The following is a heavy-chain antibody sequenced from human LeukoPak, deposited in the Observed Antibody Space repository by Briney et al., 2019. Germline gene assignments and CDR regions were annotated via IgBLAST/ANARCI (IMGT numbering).Heavy chain of an antibody. CDR3: AFTAAGPDKGFNY. J-gene: IGHJ4*02. V-gene: IGHV4-39*07. Sequence: PSETLSLTCTVSGGSISSSSYYWGWIRQPPGKGLEWIGSIYYSGSTYYNPSLKSRVTISVDTSKNQFSLKLSSVTAADTAVYYCAFTAAGPDKGFNYWGQGTLVTVSS. CDR1: GGSISSSSYY. CDR2: IYYSGST. D-gene: IGHD6-13*01.